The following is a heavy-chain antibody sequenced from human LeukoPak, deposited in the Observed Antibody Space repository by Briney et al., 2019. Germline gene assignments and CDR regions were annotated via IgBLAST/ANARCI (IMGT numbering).Heavy chain of an antibody. J-gene: IGHJ5*02. CDR2: IYYSGST. CDR1: GGSISSSSYY. Sequence: SETLSLTCTVSGGSISSSSYYWGWIRQPPGKGLEWIGSIYYSGSTYYNPSLKSRVSISVDTSNNQFSLRLSSVTAADTAVYFCARGRDGYNGDNWFDPWGQGSLVTVSS. CDR3: ARGRDGYNGDNWFDP. V-gene: IGHV4-39*07. D-gene: IGHD5-24*01.